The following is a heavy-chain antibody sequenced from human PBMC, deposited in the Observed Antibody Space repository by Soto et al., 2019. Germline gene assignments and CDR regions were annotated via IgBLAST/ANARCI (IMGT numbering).Heavy chain of an antibody. V-gene: IGHV1-18*01. J-gene: IGHJ4*02. CDR1: GYAFTTSG. Sequence: QVHLVQSGAEVKKPGASVKVSCKGSGYAFTTSGIPWVRQAPGQGLDWKGWISDHNVNTNYAQKLKGRVTVTRDTSTSTAYMELRRLRSDGTAVYYCARGRYGDYGGQGALVTVSS. D-gene: IGHD1-1*01. CDR2: ISDHNVNT. CDR3: ARGRYGDY.